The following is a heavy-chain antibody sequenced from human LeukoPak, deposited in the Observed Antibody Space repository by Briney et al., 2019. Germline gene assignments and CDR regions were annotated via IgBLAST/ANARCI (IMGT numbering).Heavy chain of an antibody. CDR1: GFTFSSYA. D-gene: IGHD5-18*01. Sequence: GGSLRLSCAASGFTFSSYAMSWVRQAPGKGLEWVSAISGSGGSTYYADSVKGRFTISRDNSKNTLYLQMNSLRAEDTAVFYCAKHTAMGVLYMDVWGKGTTVTVSS. V-gene: IGHV3-23*01. CDR3: AKHTAMGVLYMDV. J-gene: IGHJ6*03. CDR2: ISGSGGST.